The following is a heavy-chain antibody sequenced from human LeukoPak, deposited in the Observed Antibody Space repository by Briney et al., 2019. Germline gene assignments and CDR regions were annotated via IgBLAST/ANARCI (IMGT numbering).Heavy chain of an antibody. CDR2: IYPTGGST. CDR1: GFTLTSYY. Sequence: ASVKVSCKASGFTLTSYYLHWVRQAPGQGLEWMGIIYPTGGSTSYAQKFQGRVTMTRDTSTSTVYMELSSLRSEDTAVYFCAGGWFEGVFDYWGQGTLVTVSS. CDR3: AGGWFEGVFDY. D-gene: IGHD3-10*01. J-gene: IGHJ4*02. V-gene: IGHV1-46*01.